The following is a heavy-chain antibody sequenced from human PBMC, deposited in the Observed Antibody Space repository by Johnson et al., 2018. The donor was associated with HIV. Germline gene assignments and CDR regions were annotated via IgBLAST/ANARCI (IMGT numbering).Heavy chain of an antibody. D-gene: IGHD7-27*01. CDR1: GFTFSSYA. V-gene: IGHV3-30*04. CDR2: ISYDGSNK. J-gene: IGHJ3*02. CDR3: ARAPGAGDAFDI. Sequence: QVQLVESGGGVVQPGRSLRLSCAASGFTFSSYAMHWVRQAPGKGLEWVAVISYDGSNKYYADSVKGRFTISRDNSKNTLYLQMNSLRAEDTAVYYCARAPGAGDAFDIWGQGTMVTVSS.